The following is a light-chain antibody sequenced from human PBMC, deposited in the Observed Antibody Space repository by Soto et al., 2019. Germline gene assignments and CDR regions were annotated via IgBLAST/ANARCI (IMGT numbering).Light chain of an antibody. CDR2: TAS. J-gene: IGKJ5*01. CDR1: QGIRND. Sequence: DLHLTESPSSLSASVGDRSNVTCRASQGIRNDLCWYQQKPGKAPQRLIYTASTLQSGVPWMFSGSGSGTDFTLTINRLQAEYLVTYCCQQSYCTPITFGQGTRLEIK. CDR3: QQSYCTPIT. V-gene: IGKV1-39*01.